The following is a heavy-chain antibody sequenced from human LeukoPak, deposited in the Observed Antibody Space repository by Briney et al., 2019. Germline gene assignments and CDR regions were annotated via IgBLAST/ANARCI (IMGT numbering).Heavy chain of an antibody. D-gene: IGHD4-17*01. Sequence: GRSLRLSCAASGFTFSSYAMHWVRQAPGKGLEWVAVISYDGSNKYYADSVKGRFTISRDNSKNTLYLQMNSLRAEDTAVYYCAGGPVDYGDYSFDYWGQGTLVTVSS. J-gene: IGHJ4*02. CDR1: GFTFSSYA. CDR2: ISYDGSNK. CDR3: AGGPVDYGDYSFDY. V-gene: IGHV3-30-3*01.